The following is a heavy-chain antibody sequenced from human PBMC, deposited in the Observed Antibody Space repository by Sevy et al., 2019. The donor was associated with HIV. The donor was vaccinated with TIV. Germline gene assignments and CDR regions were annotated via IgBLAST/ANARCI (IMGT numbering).Heavy chain of an antibody. CDR1: GDSVSSIRTS. J-gene: IGHJ6*02. V-gene: IGHV6-1*01. CDR2: PYYRSKWYN. CDR3: AERTNDVFYYGMDV. Sequence: QSQTLSLTCAISGDSVSSIRTSWNWIRQSPSSGLEWLGRPYYRSKWYNDYATSVKRRITINADTSKNQVSLQLNSVTPEDTAVYYCAERTNDVFYYGMDVWGQGTTVTVSS.